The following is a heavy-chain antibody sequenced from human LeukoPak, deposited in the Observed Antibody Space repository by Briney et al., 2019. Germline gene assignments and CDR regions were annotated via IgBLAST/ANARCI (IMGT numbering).Heavy chain of an antibody. J-gene: IGHJ4*02. CDR2: ISSSSSYI. CDR3: ARDLGGYSYGYPPLDY. V-gene: IGHV3-21*04. CDR1: GFTFSSYS. Sequence: GGSLRLSCAASGFTFSSYSMNWVRQAPGKGLEWVSSISSSSSYIYYADSVKGRFTISRDNAKNSLYLQMNSLRAEDTAVYYCARDLGGYSYGYPPLDYWGQGTLVTVSS. D-gene: IGHD5-18*01.